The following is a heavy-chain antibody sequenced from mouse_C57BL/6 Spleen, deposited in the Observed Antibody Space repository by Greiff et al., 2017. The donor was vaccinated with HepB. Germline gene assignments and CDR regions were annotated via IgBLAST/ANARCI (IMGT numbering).Heavy chain of an antibody. D-gene: IGHD1-1*02. J-gene: IGHJ2*01. CDR1: GYTFTDYN. Sequence: EVQLQQSGPELVKPGASVKIPCKASGYTFTDYNMDWVKQSHGKSLEWIGDINPNNGGTIYNQKFKGKATLTVDKSSSTAYMELRSLTSEDTAVYDCARSGLDGDYFDYWGQGTTLTVSS. V-gene: IGHV1-18*01. CDR2: INPNNGGT. CDR3: ARSGLDGDYFDY.